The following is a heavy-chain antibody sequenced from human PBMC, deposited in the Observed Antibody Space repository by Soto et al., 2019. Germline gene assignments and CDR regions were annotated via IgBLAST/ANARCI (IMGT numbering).Heavy chain of an antibody. Sequence: QVQLVESGGGVVQPGGSLRLSCAGSGFNFNNYGMYWVRQAPGKGLEWVAFISFQGTNDYYAEAVKGRFTISKDYSKKTLFLQMNSLRADDTAMYYCVKFMFDHDSSGFSGDYWGQGTLVTVS. CDR1: GFNFNNYG. CDR2: ISFQGTND. V-gene: IGHV3-30*18. D-gene: IGHD3-22*01. CDR3: VKFMFDHDSSGFSGDY. J-gene: IGHJ4*02.